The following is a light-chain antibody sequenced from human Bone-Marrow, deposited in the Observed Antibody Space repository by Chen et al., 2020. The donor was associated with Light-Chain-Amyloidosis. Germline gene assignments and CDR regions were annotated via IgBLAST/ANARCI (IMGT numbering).Light chain of an antibody. CDR2: GSS. J-gene: IGKJ4*01. CDR3: QQYGTSPLT. V-gene: IGKV3-20*01. Sequence: EIVLTQSPGTLSLSPGEGANLSCSASQTISSNYLTWYQHKFGQAPRLLIYGSSSRANGIPDRFTGSGSGTDFTLTINRLEPEDFAMYDCQQYGTSPLTFGGGTKEEIK. CDR1: QTISSNY.